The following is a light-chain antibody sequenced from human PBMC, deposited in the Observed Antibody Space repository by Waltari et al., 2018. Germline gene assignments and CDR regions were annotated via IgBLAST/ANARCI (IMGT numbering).Light chain of an antibody. Sequence: DIVMTQIPLSLPVTPGEPASISCRSSQSLLHSNGNTYLHWYLQKPGQSPRLLIYKVTNRESGVPDRFSGSGSGTEFTLKISRVEPEDVGVYYCMQSTRDPRTFGQGTKVEI. J-gene: IGKJ1*01. CDR2: KVT. CDR3: MQSTRDPRT. V-gene: IGKV2D-29*02. CDR1: QSLLHSNGNTY.